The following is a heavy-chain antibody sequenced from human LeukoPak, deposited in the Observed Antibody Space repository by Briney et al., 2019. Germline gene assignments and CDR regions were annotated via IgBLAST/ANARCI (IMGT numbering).Heavy chain of an antibody. CDR3: ARDVDCSSTSCSSWYFDL. J-gene: IGHJ2*01. D-gene: IGHD2-2*01. CDR1: GYTLTNYY. V-gene: IGHV1-46*01. Sequence: GASVKVSRKTSGYTLTNYYMHWVRQAPGQGGEWMGVINPSGGSTSYAKKFQGRVTMTRDKSTSTVYMELSSLRSEDTAVYYCARDVDCSSTSCSSWYFDLGGRGTVVTVSS. CDR2: INPSGGST.